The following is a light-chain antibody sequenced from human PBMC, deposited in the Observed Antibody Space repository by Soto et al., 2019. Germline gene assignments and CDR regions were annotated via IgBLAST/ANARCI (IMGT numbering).Light chain of an antibody. Sequence: QSVLTQPPSASGTPGQRVTISCSGSVSSIGTNTVNWYRQLPGTTPTLLIYCNNHRPSGVPARFSGAKSGTSASLDISGLQSDDEADYYCAASDGSLNNVLFGGGTKLTVL. CDR2: CNN. J-gene: IGLJ2*01. V-gene: IGLV1-44*01. CDR1: VSSIGTNT. CDR3: AASDGSLNNVL.